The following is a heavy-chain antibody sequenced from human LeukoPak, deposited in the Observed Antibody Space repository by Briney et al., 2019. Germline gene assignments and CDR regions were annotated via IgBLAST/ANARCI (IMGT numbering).Heavy chain of an antibody. V-gene: IGHV1-18*04. CDR1: GYTFTGYY. D-gene: IGHD6-19*01. CDR3: ARDGSGWPVDY. CDR2: ISAYNGNT. J-gene: IGHJ4*02. Sequence: ASVKVSCKASGYTFTGYYMHWVRQAPGQGLEWMGWISAYNGNTNYAQKLQGRVTMTTDTSTSTAYMELRSLRSDDTAVYYCARDGSGWPVDYWGQGTLVTVSS.